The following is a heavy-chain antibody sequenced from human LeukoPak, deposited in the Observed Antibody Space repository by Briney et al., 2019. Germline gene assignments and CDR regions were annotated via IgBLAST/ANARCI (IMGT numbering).Heavy chain of an antibody. CDR3: ARGRIQLWLQSFEY. J-gene: IGHJ4*02. Sequence: SETLSLTCAVYGGSFSGYYWSWIRQPPGKGLEWIGEINHSGSTNYNPSLKSRVTISVDTSKNQFSLKLSSVTAADTAVYYCARGRIQLWLQSFEYWGQGTLVTVSS. CDR2: INHSGST. V-gene: IGHV4-34*01. CDR1: GGSFSGYY. D-gene: IGHD5-18*01.